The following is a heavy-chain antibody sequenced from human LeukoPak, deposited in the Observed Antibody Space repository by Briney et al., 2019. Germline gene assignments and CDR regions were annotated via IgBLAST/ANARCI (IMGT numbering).Heavy chain of an antibody. CDR1: GFTFSGSA. Sequence: TGGSLRLSCAASGFTFSGSAMHWVRQASGKGLELVGRIRSKANSYATAYAASVKGRFTISRDDSKNTAYLQMNSLKTEDTAVYYCTAQLGYCSGGSCYGWGQGTLVTVSS. D-gene: IGHD2-15*01. V-gene: IGHV3-73*01. J-gene: IGHJ4*02. CDR2: IRSKANSYAT. CDR3: TAQLGYCSGGSCYG.